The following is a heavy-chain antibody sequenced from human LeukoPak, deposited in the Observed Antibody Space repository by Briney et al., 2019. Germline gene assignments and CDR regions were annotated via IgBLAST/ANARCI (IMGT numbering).Heavy chain of an antibody. CDR1: GGSFSDYY. D-gene: IGHD1-26*01. Sequence: SETLYLTWAGHGGSFSDYYWSWIRQPPGKGLEWIGEINHSGSTNYNSSLKSRVIISVDTSKNQFSLRLSSVTAADTAAYYCARRRRSGSQVLDFWGQGTLVTVSS. CDR2: INHSGST. CDR3: ARRRRSGSQVLDF. V-gene: IGHV4-34*01. J-gene: IGHJ4*02.